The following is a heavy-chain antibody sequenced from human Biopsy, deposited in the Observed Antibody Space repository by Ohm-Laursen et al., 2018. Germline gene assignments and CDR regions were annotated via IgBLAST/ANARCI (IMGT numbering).Heavy chain of an antibody. D-gene: IGHD3-10*01. CDR3: ARGTNYYGSGRNRHWFDP. CDR2: ISHTGST. CDR1: NVSFSSFY. Sequence: SETLSLTCAVYNVSFSSFYWSWTRQPPGKGLEWIGEISHTGSTNYNPPLKSRVFMSVDTSRSQFSLKLSSVTAADTAVYYCARGTNYYGSGRNRHWFDPWGQGTQVTVSS. V-gene: IGHV4-34*01. J-gene: IGHJ5*02.